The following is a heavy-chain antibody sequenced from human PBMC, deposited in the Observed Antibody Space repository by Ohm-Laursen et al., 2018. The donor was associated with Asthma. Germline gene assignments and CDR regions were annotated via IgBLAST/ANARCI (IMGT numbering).Heavy chain of an antibody. J-gene: IGHJ5*02. V-gene: IGHV4-31*03. CDR2: IYYSGST. D-gene: IGHD2-15*01. CDR1: GGSISSGGYY. CDR3: ARGGGYCSGGSCYLVRYYWFDP. Sequence: TLSLTCTVSGGSISSGGYYWSWIRQHPGKGLEWIGYIYYSGSTYYNPSLKSRVTISVDTSKNQFSLKLSSVTAADTAVYYCARGGGYCSGGSCYLVRYYWFDPWGQGTLVTVSS.